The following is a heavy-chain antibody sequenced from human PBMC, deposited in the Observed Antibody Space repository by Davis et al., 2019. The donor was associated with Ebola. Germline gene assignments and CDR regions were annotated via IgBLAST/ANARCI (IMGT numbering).Heavy chain of an antibody. V-gene: IGHV3-23*01. CDR2: ISGSGGST. CDR3: AKDGRKKWISDYPDGMDV. CDR1: GFTFSSYA. D-gene: IGHD4-17*01. J-gene: IGHJ6*02. Sequence: PGGSLRLSCAASGFTFSSYAMSWVRQAPGKGLEWVSAISGSGGSTYYADSVKGRFTISRDNSKNTLYLQMNSLRAEDTAVYYCAKDGRKKWISDYPDGMDVWGQGTTVTVSS.